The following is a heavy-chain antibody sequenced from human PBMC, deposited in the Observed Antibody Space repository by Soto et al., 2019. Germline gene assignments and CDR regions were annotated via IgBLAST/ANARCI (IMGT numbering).Heavy chain of an antibody. V-gene: IGHV3-48*01. Sequence: GGSLRLCCAASGFIFSSYSMNWVRQAPGKGLEWVSYISSSSNTIYYADSVKGRFTISRDNVKNSLYLQMNSLRAEDTAVYYCARPGYCSGGSCYERDWGQGTLVTVSS. D-gene: IGHD2-15*01. CDR2: ISSSSNTI. CDR1: GFIFSSYS. CDR3: ARPGYCSGGSCYERD. J-gene: IGHJ4*02.